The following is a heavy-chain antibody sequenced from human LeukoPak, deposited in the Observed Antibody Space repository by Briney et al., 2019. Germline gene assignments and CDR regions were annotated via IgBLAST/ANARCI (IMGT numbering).Heavy chain of an antibody. D-gene: IGHD3-10*01. Sequence: PGGSLRLSCAASGFTFSNAWMNWVRQAPGKGLEWVGRIKTKTEGGTTDYAAPVKGRFTISRDDSKNTVYLQMNNLKTEDTAVYYCASYGSGSHDYWGQGSLVTVSS. J-gene: IGHJ4*02. V-gene: IGHV3-15*01. CDR2: IKTKTEGGTT. CDR1: GFTFSNAW. CDR3: ASYGSGSHDY.